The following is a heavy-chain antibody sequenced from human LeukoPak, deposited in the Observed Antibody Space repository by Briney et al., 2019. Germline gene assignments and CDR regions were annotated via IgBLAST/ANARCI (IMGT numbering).Heavy chain of an antibody. CDR2: IYYSGST. V-gene: IGHV4-39*07. CDR1: GGSISSSSYY. D-gene: IGHD4-17*01. J-gene: IGHJ4*02. Sequence: PSETLSLTCTVSGGSISSSSYYWGWIRQPPGKGLEWIGSIYYSGSTYYNPSLKSRVTISVDRSKNQFSLKLSSVTAADTAVYYCARGYGENYYFDYWGQGTLVTVSS. CDR3: ARGYGENYYFDY.